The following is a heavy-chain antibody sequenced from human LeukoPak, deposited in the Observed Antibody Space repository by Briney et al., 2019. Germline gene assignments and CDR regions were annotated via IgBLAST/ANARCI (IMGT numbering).Heavy chain of an antibody. CDR3: ARVYYYGSGSRYAPFDY. CDR2: IYPGDSDT. Sequence: GESLKISCKGSGYSFTSYWIGWVRQMPGKGLEWMGIIYPGDSDTRYSPSFQGQVTISADKSISTAYLQWSSLKASDTAMYYCARVYYYGSGSRYAPFDYWGQGTLVTVSS. J-gene: IGHJ4*02. CDR1: GYSFTSYW. V-gene: IGHV5-51*01. D-gene: IGHD3-10*01.